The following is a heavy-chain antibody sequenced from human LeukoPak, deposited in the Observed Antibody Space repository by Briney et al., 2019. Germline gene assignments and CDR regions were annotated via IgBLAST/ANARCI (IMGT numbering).Heavy chain of an antibody. V-gene: IGHV1-8*01. CDR3: ARGGTAWGKSWFDP. CDR2: MNPNSGNT. Sequence: ASVKVSCKASGYTFTSYDINWVRQATGQGLEWMGWMNPNSGNTGYAQKFQGRVTMTRDTSISAAYMELSRLRSDDTALYYCARGGTAWGKSWFDPWGQGTLVTVSS. J-gene: IGHJ5*02. D-gene: IGHD2-21*02. CDR1: GYTFTSYD.